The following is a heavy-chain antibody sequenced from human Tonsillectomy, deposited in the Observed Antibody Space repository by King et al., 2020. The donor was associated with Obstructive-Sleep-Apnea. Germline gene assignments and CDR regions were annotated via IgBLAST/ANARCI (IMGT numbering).Heavy chain of an antibody. CDR3: ARVGAYDFWSGLRYWFDP. D-gene: IGHD3-3*01. V-gene: IGHV4-34*01. CDR2: INHRGRT. Sequence: VQLQQWGAGLLKPLETLSLTCAVYGGVFSGYYWSWVRQPPGKGRGGVGEINHRGRTNHNPSLKSWVTISVDTSKNKSTLKLSSVAAADTAVYYCARVGAYDFWSGLRYWFDPWGQGTLVTVSS. J-gene: IGHJ5*02. CDR1: GGVFSGYY.